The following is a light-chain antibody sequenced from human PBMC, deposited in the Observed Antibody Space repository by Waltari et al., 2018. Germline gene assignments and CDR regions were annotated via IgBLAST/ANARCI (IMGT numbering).Light chain of an antibody. CDR1: SSNIGAGYN. CDR2: DNF. Sequence: QSILTQPPSVSGAPGQRVTISCTGSSSNIGAGYNVPWYKQIPGAAPKLLIYDNFIRLLGVPDRFSASTSGTSASLTITGLQTEDEADYHCQSYDSSLGGFVVFGGGTRLTVL. J-gene: IGLJ2*01. CDR3: QSYDSSLGGFVV. V-gene: IGLV1-40*01.